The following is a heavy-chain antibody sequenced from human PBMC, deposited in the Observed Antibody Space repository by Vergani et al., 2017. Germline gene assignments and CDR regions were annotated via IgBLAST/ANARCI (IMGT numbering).Heavy chain of an antibody. J-gene: IGHJ5*02. CDR1: GASIRSSNYY. D-gene: IGHD6-19*01. CDR2: IYYSGST. V-gene: IGHV4-39*01. Sequence: QLQLQESGPGLVKPSATLSLTCSVSGASIRSSNYYWGWIRQPPGKGLGWIASIYYSGSTYYNPSLKSRVTISVDTSKNQFSLKLCSVTAADTAVYFCARHSTVEWLVKLGWIDPWGQGSLVTVSS. CDR3: ARHSTVEWLVKLGWIDP.